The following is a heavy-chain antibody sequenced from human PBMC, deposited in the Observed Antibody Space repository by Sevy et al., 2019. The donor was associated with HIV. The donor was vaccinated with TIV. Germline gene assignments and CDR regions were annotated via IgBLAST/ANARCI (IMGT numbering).Heavy chain of an antibody. D-gene: IGHD6-6*01. Sequence: GGSLRLSCAASGFTFSNYAMNWVRQAPGKGLEWVSTISGTGLSTYYADSMKGRFTISRDNSKNTLYLQMNTLRAEDTAFYCCANDVVSMASRQGYFDYWGQGTLVTVSS. V-gene: IGHV3-23*01. J-gene: IGHJ4*02. CDR2: ISGTGLST. CDR3: ANDVVSMASRQGYFDY. CDR1: GFTFSNYA.